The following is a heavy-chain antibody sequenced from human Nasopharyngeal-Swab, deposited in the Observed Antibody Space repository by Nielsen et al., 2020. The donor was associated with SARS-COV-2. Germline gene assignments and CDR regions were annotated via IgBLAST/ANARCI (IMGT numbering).Heavy chain of an antibody. CDR1: GGSISSSNYY. V-gene: IGHV4-39*02. CDR2: IYDGWST. D-gene: IGHD5-12*01. Sequence: SETLSLTCTVSGGSISSSNYYWGWIRQSPGKGLEWIGSIYDGWSTYYNPSLNSRVTITVDTSKNHFSLRLSSVTAADTAVYYCAREPLVDGLDDYWGHGILVTVSS. CDR3: AREPLVDGLDDY. J-gene: IGHJ4*01.